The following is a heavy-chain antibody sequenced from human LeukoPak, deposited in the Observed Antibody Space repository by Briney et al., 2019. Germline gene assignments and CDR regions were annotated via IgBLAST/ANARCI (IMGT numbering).Heavy chain of an antibody. V-gene: IGHV5-51*01. J-gene: IGHJ5*02. D-gene: IGHD2-15*01. CDR1: GYSFNSYW. CDR2: IYPGDSNT. Sequence: GESLQISCQGSGYSFNSYWIGWVRQMPGKGLEWMGIIYPGDSNTRYNPSFQGQATISADKSISTAYLQWSSLKASDTAMYYCAISLRYCSGGSCYRTGHWFDPWGQGTLVTVSS. CDR3: AISLRYCSGGSCYRTGHWFDP.